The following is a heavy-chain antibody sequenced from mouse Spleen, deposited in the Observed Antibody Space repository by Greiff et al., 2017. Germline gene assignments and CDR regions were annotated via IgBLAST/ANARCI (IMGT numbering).Heavy chain of an antibody. D-gene: IGHD4-1*01. J-gene: IGHJ2*01. Sequence: VQLQQPGAELVRPGSSVKLSCKASGYTFTSYWMHWVKQRPIQGLEWIGNIDPSDSETHYNQKFKDKATLTVDKSSSTAYMQLSSLTSEDSAVYYCARGELTGTYFDYWGQGTTLTVSS. CDR3: ARGELTGTYFDY. CDR1: GYTFTSYW. CDR2: IDPSDSET. V-gene: IGHV1-52*01.